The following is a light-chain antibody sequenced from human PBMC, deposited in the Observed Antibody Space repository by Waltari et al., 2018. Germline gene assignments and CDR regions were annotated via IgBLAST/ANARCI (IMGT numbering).Light chain of an antibody. CDR1: SSDVGSYTL. Sequence: QSALTQPASVSGSPGQSITISCTGTSSDVGSYTLVSWYQQHPGRAPKVLLYEVNRRPSGGSNRFSGSKSGNTASLTISGLQAEDEADYSCSSYAGSSTLLFGGGTKVTVL. CDR3: SSYAGSSTLL. CDR2: EVN. J-gene: IGLJ3*02. V-gene: IGLV2-23*02.